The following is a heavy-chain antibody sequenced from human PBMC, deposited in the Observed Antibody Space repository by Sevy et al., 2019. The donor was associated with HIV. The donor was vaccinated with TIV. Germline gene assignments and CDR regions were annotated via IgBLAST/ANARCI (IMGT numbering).Heavy chain of an antibody. CDR3: AKDIPGWSGFDY. Sequence: GGSLRLSCAASGFTFDDYTMHWVRQVPGKGLEWVSLITWDAAKTDYADSVNGRFTVSRYNSENSLYLQMNSLRTEDTALYFCAKDIPGWSGFDYWGQGTLVTVSS. CDR2: ITWDAAKT. V-gene: IGHV3-43*01. D-gene: IGHD3-10*01. J-gene: IGHJ4*02. CDR1: GFTFDDYT.